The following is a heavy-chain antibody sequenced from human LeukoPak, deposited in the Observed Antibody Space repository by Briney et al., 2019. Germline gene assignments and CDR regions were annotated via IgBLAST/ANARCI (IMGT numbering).Heavy chain of an antibody. V-gene: IGHV3-30*03. Sequence: GGSLRLSCAASGFTFSSYGMHWVRQAPGKGLEWVAVISYDGSNKYYADSVKGRFTISRDNAKNSLYLQMNSLRAEDTAVYYCARSGSYSFDCWGQGTLVTVSS. J-gene: IGHJ4*02. CDR3: ARSGSYSFDC. CDR2: ISYDGSNK. CDR1: GFTFSSYG. D-gene: IGHD1-26*01.